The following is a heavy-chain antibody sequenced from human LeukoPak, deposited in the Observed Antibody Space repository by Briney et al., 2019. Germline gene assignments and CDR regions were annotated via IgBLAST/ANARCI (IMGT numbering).Heavy chain of an antibody. CDR1: GFSFSSYG. D-gene: IGHD2-2*01. J-gene: IGHJ4*02. V-gene: IGHV3-30*02. CDR3: AKALCETISYGTYD. CDR2: IQYDGSNK. Sequence: GGSLRLSCAASGFSFSSYGMQWVRQAPGKGLERVAFIQYDGSNKYYAESVKGRFTISRDNSKNTLYLQMNSLRADDTAVYYCAKALCETISYGTYDWGQGTLVTVS.